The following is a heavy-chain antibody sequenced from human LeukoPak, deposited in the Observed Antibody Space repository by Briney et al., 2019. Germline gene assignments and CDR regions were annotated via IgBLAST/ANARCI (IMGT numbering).Heavy chain of an antibody. CDR2: ISGSGGST. CDR3: AKSGGPVTTSVGPYYFDY. CDR1: GFTFSSYA. V-gene: IGHV3-23*01. Sequence: PGGSLRLSCAASGFTFSSYAMSWVRQAPGKGLEWVSAISGSGGSTYYADSVKGRFTISRDNSKNTLYLQMNSLRAEDTAVYYCAKSGGPVTTSVGPYYFDYWGQGTLVTVSS. J-gene: IGHJ4*02. D-gene: IGHD4-17*01.